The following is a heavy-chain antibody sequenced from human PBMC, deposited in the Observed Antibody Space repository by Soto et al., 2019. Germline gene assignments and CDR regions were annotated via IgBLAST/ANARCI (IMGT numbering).Heavy chain of an antibody. CDR3: AHTSGYDSNAYYLDYFQH. J-gene: IGHJ1*01. Sequence: QITLKESGPTLVKPTQTLTLTCTFSGFSLSTGGVAVGWIRQPPGKALEGLALIYWDDDKRYSPSMKSRLTITKDTPKHQLLLTMTHMDPLDTATYYCAHTSGYDSNAYYLDYFQHWGQGTLVTVSS. CDR2: IYWDDDK. V-gene: IGHV2-5*02. D-gene: IGHD3-22*01. CDR1: GFSLSTGGVA.